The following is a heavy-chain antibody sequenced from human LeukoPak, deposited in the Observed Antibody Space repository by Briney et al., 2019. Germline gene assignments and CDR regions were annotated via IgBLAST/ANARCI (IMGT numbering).Heavy chain of an antibody. V-gene: IGHV1-2*02. CDR1: GYTFTGYY. J-gene: IGHJ4*02. CDR3: ARQLGATSRDY. CDR2: IIPNSGAT. Sequence: ASVKVSCKASGYTFTGYYMHWVRQAPGLGLEWMGWIIPNSGATNYAQNLQGRVTMTRDTSISTAYMELKRLTSDDTAVYYCARQLGATSRDYWGQGTLVTVSS. D-gene: IGHD1-26*01.